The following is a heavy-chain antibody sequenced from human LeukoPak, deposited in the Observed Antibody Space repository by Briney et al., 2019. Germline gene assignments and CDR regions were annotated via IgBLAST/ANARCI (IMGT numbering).Heavy chain of an antibody. V-gene: IGHV4-59*01. J-gene: IGHJ4*02. D-gene: IGHD3-10*01. CDR3: ARVTRTPPLYYFDY. CDR2: IYFSGST. Sequence: SETLSLTCTVSGGSISSYYWSWIRQPPGKGLEWIGYIYFSGSTNYNPSLKSRVTISVDTSKNQFSLKLSSVTAADTAVYYCARVTRTPPLYYFDYWGQGTLVTVSS. CDR1: GGSISSYY.